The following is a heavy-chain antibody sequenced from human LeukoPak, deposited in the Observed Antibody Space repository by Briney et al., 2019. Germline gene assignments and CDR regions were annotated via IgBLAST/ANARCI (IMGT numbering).Heavy chain of an antibody. CDR3: AKDPSFRPGYFDY. CDR2: IRYDGSNK. V-gene: IGHV3-30*02. Sequence: GGSLRLSCAASGFTFSSYGMHWVRQAPGKGRGWVAFIRYDGSNKYYADSVKGRFTISRDNSKNTLYLQMNSLRAEDTAVYYCAKDPSFRPGYFDYWGQGTLVTVSS. CDR1: GFTFSSYG. J-gene: IGHJ4*02.